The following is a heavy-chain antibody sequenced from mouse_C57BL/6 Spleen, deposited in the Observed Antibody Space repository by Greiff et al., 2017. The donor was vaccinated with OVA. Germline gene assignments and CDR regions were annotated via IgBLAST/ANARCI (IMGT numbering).Heavy chain of an antibody. CDR3: ARHFYYYGSSDYAMDY. Sequence: EVMLVESGGDLVKPGGSLKLSCAASGFTFSSYGMSWVRQTPDKRLEWVATISSGGSYTYYPDSVKGRFTISRDNAKNTLYLQMSSLKSEDTAMYYCARHFYYYGSSDYAMDYWGQGTSVTVSS. V-gene: IGHV5-6*01. D-gene: IGHD1-1*01. J-gene: IGHJ4*01. CDR1: GFTFSSYG. CDR2: ISSGGSYT.